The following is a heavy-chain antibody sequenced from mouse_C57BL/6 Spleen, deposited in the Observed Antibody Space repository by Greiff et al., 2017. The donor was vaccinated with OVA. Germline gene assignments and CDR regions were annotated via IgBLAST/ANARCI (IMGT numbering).Heavy chain of an antibody. CDR1: GFSLTSYG. J-gene: IGHJ4*01. CDR3: ARRELGRDAIDY. V-gene: IGHV2-2*01. Sequence: QVQLQQSGPGLVQPSQSLSITCTVSGFSLTSYGVHWVRQSPGKGLEWLGVIWSGGGTDYNAAFISRLSISKDNSNSQIFLKMNSLQADDTAIYYCARRELGRDAIDYWGQGTSVTVSS. CDR2: IWSGGGT. D-gene: IGHD4-1*01.